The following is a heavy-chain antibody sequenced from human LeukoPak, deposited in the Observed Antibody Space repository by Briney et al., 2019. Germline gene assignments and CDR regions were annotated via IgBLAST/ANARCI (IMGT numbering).Heavy chain of an antibody. CDR1: GGSFSGYY. Sequence: PSETLSLTCAVYGGSFSGYYWSWIRQPPGKGLEWIGEINHSGSTNYNPSLKSRVTISVDTSKNQFSLKLSSVTAADTAVYYCARAMVRGVPPRWGQGTLVTVSS. CDR2: INHSGST. D-gene: IGHD3-10*01. CDR3: ARAMVRGVPPR. J-gene: IGHJ4*02. V-gene: IGHV4-34*01.